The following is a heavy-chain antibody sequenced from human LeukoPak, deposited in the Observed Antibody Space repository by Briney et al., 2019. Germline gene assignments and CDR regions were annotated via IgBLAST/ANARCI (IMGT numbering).Heavy chain of an antibody. CDR3: ARDYDSGGYYFDY. CDR1: GFTFSSYW. V-gene: IGHV3-74*01. Sequence: PGRSLRLSCAASGFTFSSYWMHWVRQAPGKGLVWVSRINSDGSSTSYADSVRGRFTISRDNAKNTLYLQMNSLRAEDTAVYYCARDYDSGGYYFDYWGQGTLVTVSS. J-gene: IGHJ4*02. D-gene: IGHD3-10*01. CDR2: INSDGSST.